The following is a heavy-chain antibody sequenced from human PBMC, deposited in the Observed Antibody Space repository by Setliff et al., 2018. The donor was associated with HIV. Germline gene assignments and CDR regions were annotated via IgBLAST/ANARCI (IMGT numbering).Heavy chain of an antibody. CDR2: IYNSAST. Sequence: LSLTCTVSGDSISTDYWTWIRQPPGKVLEWIGYIYNSASTSYNPSLKSQVTISVDTSKNQFSLKLSSVTAADTAVYYCARHSPSDYWGQGTLVTVSS. CDR1: GDSISTDY. J-gene: IGHJ4*02. CDR3: ARHSPSDY. V-gene: IGHV4-59*08.